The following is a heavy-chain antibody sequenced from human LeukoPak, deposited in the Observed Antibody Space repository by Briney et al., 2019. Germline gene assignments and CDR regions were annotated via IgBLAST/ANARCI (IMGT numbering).Heavy chain of an antibody. CDR1: GFTFSNFA. J-gene: IGHJ4*02. CDR3: AKVRTGHYFDY. Sequence: GGSLRLSCAASGFTFSNFAMSWVRLAPGKGLEWVSAISGGGFDTYYADSVKGRFTNSRDNSRNTLNLHMHSLRAEDTAVYYCAKVRTGHYFDYWGQGTLVTVSS. V-gene: IGHV3-23*01. D-gene: IGHD1-1*01. CDR2: ISGGGFDT.